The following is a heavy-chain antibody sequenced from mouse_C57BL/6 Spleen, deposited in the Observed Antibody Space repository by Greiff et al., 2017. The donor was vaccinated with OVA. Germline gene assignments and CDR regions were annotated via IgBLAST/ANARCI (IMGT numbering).Heavy chain of an antibody. CDR2: INPNNGGT. Sequence: EVQLQQSGPELVKPGASVKISCKASGYTFTDYYMNWVKQSHGKSLEWIGDINPNNGGTSYNQKFKGKATLTVDKSSSTAYMELRSLTSEDSAVYDCARGYYDYDWFAYWGQGTLVTVSA. CDR1: GYTFTDYY. J-gene: IGHJ3*01. V-gene: IGHV1-26*01. D-gene: IGHD2-4*01. CDR3: ARGYYDYDWFAY.